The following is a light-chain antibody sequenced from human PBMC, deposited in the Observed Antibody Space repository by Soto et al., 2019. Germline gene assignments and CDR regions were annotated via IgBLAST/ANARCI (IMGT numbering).Light chain of an antibody. CDR1: RSVLYSPNNKNY. CDR2: WAA. Sequence: DIVMTQSPDSLAVSLGERATINCRYSRSVLYSPNNKNYLAWYQKKQGQPPKLLIYWAAYRESGVPVRFSGSGSATDFTLTISSLQAEDVATYYCHQYADTPRTFGQGTKVEIK. J-gene: IGKJ1*01. CDR3: HQYADTPRT. V-gene: IGKV4-1*01.